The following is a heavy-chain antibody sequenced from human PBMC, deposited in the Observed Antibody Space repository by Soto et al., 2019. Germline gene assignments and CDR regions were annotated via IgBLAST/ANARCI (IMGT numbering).Heavy chain of an antibody. V-gene: IGHV4-34*01. CDR1: GGSFSGYY. CDR2: INHSGST. CDR3: ARARAPSYCSSTSCYSSGGSVDY. Sequence: QVQLQQWGAGLLKPSETLSLTCAVYGGSFSGYYWSWIRQPPGKGLEWIGEINHSGSTNYNPSLKSRVTISVDTSKNQFSLKLSSVTAADTAVYYCARARAPSYCSSTSCYSSGGSVDYWGQGTLVTVSS. J-gene: IGHJ4*02. D-gene: IGHD2-2*01.